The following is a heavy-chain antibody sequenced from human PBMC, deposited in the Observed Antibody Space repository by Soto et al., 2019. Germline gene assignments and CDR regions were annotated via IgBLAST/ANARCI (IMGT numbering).Heavy chain of an antibody. J-gene: IGHJ5*02. CDR1: GGSISSYY. CDR2: IYYSGST. Sequence: PSETLSLTCTVSGGSISSYYWSWIRQPPGKGLEWIGYIYYSGSTNYNPSLKSRVTISVDTSKNQFSLKLSSVTAADTAVYYCARTIGYCTNGVCPHNWFDPWGQGTLVTVSS. CDR3: ARTIGYCTNGVCPHNWFDP. D-gene: IGHD2-8*01. V-gene: IGHV4-59*12.